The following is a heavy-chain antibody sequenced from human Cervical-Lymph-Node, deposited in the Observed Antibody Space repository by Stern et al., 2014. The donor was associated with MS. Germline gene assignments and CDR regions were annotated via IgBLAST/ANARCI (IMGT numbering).Heavy chain of an antibody. Sequence: VQLVESGGGVVQPGRSLRLSCATSGFTFSSYGMHWVRQAPGKGLEWVAVIWYDGSNKYYADSVKGRFSISRDNSKNTLYLQMNSLRAEDTAVYYCARDGFGVYQYYGMDVWGQGTTVTVSS. V-gene: IGHV3-33*01. CDR2: IWYDGSNK. J-gene: IGHJ6*02. CDR3: ARDGFGVYQYYGMDV. CDR1: GFTFSSYG. D-gene: IGHD3-3*01.